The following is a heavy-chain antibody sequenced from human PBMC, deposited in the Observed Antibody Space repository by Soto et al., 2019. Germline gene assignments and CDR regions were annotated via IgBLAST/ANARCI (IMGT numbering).Heavy chain of an antibody. CDR3: ARGRYCSRTSGSRNDYYGMDV. D-gene: IGHD2-2*01. CDR2: ISYDGSKK. J-gene: IGHJ6*02. Sequence: QVQLVESGGGVVQPGRSLRLSCEASGFTFSSYAIHWVRQAPGKGLEWVAVISYDGSKKYYADSVEGRFTISRDNSKNTLYLKVNSLRPEDTAVYYCARGRYCSRTSGSRNDYYGMDVWGQGTTVTVSS. CDR1: GFTFSSYA. V-gene: IGHV3-30-3*01.